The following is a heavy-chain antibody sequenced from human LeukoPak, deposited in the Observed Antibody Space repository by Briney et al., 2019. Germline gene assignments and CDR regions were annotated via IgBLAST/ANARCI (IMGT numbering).Heavy chain of an antibody. CDR2: ISAYNGST. D-gene: IGHD2-2*01. V-gene: IGHV1-18*01. Sequence: GASVKVSCKASGYTFTSYGISWVRQAPGQGLEWMGWISAYNGSTNYAQKLQGRVTMTTDTSTSTAYMELRSLRSDDTAVYYCARDRPDIVVVPAAKGPGVFDYWGQGTLVTVSS. J-gene: IGHJ4*02. CDR1: GYTFTSYG. CDR3: ARDRPDIVVVPAAKGPGVFDY.